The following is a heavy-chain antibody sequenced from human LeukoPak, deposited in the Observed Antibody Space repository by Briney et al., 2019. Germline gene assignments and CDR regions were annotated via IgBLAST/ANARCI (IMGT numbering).Heavy chain of an antibody. V-gene: IGHV5-51*01. CDR1: GYSFSSYW. CDR3: ARRDSSSFTQIDY. D-gene: IGHD6-6*01. Sequence: GESLKISCKGSGYSFSSYWIGWVRQMPGKGLEWMGIICPRDSDTRYSPSLQGQVTISADKSISTAYLQWSSLKASDTAMYYCARRDSSSFTQIDYWGQGTLVTVSS. J-gene: IGHJ4*02. CDR2: ICPRDSDT.